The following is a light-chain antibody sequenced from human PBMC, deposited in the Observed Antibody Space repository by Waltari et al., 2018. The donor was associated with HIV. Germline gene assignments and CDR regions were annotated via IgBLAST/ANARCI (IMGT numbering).Light chain of an antibody. J-gene: IGLJ1*01. CDR1: ATDIGRYIH. Sequence: QSALSPPSSLSPSPGQSVSISCSESATDIGRYIHISSYQHPPYRVPPLILFDVNNRPSGLSYRFSGSKSGTTASLTISTVRTDDEADYYCASYTVNSTGVFGTGTKLSVL. V-gene: IGLV2-14*03. CDR2: DVN. CDR3: ASYTVNSTGV.